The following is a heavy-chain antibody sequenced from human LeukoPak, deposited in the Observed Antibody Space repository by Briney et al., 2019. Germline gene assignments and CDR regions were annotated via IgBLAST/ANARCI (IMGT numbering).Heavy chain of an antibody. V-gene: IGHV3-23*01. CDR2: FSETNSGI. J-gene: IGHJ4*02. Sequence: GGSLRLSCAASGFTFSSFAMSWVRQAPGKGLEWVSGFSETNSGIYYADSVKGRFTISRDNSRNTLYLQMNSLGVEDTAVYFCAKVVQTGNSMFDYWGQGALVTVSS. D-gene: IGHD2/OR15-2a*01. CDR3: AKVVQTGNSMFDY. CDR1: GFTFSSFA.